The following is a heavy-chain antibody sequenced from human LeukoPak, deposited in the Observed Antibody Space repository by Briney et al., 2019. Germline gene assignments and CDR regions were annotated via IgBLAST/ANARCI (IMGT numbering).Heavy chain of an antibody. D-gene: IGHD3-10*01. Sequence: SETLSLTCAVYGGSFSGYYWSWIRQPPGEGLEWIGEINHSGSTNYNPSLKSRVTISVDTSKNQFSLKLSSVTAADTAVYYCARGGLWFGELPVYGMDVWGQGTTVTVSS. V-gene: IGHV4-34*01. J-gene: IGHJ6*02. CDR2: INHSGST. CDR3: ARGGLWFGELPVYGMDV. CDR1: GGSFSGYY.